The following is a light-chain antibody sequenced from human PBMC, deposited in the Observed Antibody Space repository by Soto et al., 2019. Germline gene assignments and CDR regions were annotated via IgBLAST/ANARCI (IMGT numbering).Light chain of an antibody. J-gene: IGLJ1*01. V-gene: IGLV2-14*01. CDR3: QSYDSSLSGYG. Sequence: QSVLTQPASVSGSPGQSITISCTGTSSDVGAYGYVSWYQQHPGKAPQLMIYEVTNRPSGISYRFSGSKSGNTASLTISGLQADDEADYYCQSYDSSLSGYGFGTGTKVTVL. CDR1: SSDVGAYGY. CDR2: EVT.